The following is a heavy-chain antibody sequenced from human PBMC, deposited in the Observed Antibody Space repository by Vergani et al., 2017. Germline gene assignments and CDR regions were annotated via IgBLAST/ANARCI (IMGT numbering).Heavy chain of an antibody. Sequence: EGQLVQSGAEVKKPGESLIISCKGSGYSFSDYWIAWVRQMPGKGLEWMGIIYPGDSDTRYSPSFQGQVTISVDKSISTAYLQWSSLNASDTAIYYCARRGTQREYFTLWGRGTLVTVSS. CDR3: ARRGTQREYFTL. J-gene: IGHJ2*01. V-gene: IGHV5-51*01. CDR2: IYPGDSDT. D-gene: IGHD5-18*01. CDR1: GYSFSDYW.